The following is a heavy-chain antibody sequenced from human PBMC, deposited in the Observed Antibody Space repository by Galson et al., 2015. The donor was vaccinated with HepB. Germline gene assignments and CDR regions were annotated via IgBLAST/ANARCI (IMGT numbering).Heavy chain of an antibody. D-gene: IGHD1-1*01. V-gene: IGHV5-10-1*01. Sequence: QSGAEVKKPGESLRISCKGSGSSFTSYWISWVRQMPGKGLEWMGRIDPSDSYTNYSPSFQGHVTISANKSISTAYLQWSSLKASDTAMYYCASWYNWNDFVPLPGGTDAFDIWGQGTMVTVSS. J-gene: IGHJ3*02. CDR2: IDPSDSYT. CDR1: GSSFTSYW. CDR3: ASWYNWNDFVPLPGGTDAFDI.